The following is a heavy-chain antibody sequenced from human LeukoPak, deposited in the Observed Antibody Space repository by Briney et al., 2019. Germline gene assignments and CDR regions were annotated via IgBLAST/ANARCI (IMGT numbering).Heavy chain of an antibody. J-gene: IGHJ3*02. Sequence: PSETLSLTCTVSGGSISGYYWSWIRQPPGKGLEWIGYIYYSGSTNYNPSLKSRVTISVDTSKNQFSLKLSSVTAADPAVYYCARRPRGRGDAFDIWGQGTMVTVSS. CDR1: GGSISGYY. CDR3: ARRPRGRGDAFDI. V-gene: IGHV4-59*08. CDR2: IYYSGST. D-gene: IGHD3-10*01.